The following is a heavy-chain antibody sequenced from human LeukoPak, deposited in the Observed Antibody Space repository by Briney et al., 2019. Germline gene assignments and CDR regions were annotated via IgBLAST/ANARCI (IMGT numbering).Heavy chain of an antibody. V-gene: IGHV3-74*01. Sequence: GGSLRLSCAASGFTFSTYWMHWVRQAPGKGLVWVSRINTDGSSANYADSVKGRFTISRGNAKNTLYLQMNSLRAKDTAVYYCARGTIYGLDAIDIWGQGTMVTVSS. D-gene: IGHD3-3*01. CDR3: ARGTIYGLDAIDI. CDR1: GFTFSTYW. CDR2: INTDGSSA. J-gene: IGHJ3*02.